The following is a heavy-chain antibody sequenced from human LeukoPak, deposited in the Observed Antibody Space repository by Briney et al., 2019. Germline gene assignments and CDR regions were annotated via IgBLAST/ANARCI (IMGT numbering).Heavy chain of an antibody. J-gene: IGHJ4*02. CDR2: IIPIFGTT. CDR3: AAQYSYGLGFDY. V-gene: IGHV1-69*05. Sequence: ASVKVSCKASGGTFSSYAISWVRQAPGQGLEWMGGIIPIFGTTNYARKFQGRVTMTRDTSTSTVYMELSSLRSEDTAVYYCAAQYSYGLGFDYWGQGTLVTVSS. CDR1: GGTFSSYA. D-gene: IGHD5-18*01.